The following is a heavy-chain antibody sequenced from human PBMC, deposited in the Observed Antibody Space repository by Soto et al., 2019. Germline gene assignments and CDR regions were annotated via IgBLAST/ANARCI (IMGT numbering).Heavy chain of an antibody. V-gene: IGHV3-74*01. CDR2: INTDGSST. CDR3: AGAPYYYFGMDV. Sequence: EVQLVESGGNLVQPGGSLRLSCAASGFTFSNYWMHWVRQAPGKGPLWVSRINTDGSSTTYADSVKGRFTISRDNAKNTLYLEVNSLRAEDTAVYYCAGAPYYYFGMDVWGQGTTVTVSS. J-gene: IGHJ6*02. CDR1: GFTFSNYW.